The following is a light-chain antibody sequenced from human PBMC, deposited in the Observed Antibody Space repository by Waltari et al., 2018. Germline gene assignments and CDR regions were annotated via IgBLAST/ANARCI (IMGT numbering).Light chain of an antibody. Sequence: QSVLTQPPPASGAPGQSVTISYSGNTSNIGSSPVNWYQQLPGTAPKLFTSIHNERPAVGPDGFAGSTSGTSASLAISGLQSEDEADYYCAAWDDSLNAWVFGGGTKLTVL. J-gene: IGLJ3*02. CDR3: AAWDDSLNAWV. CDR2: IHN. V-gene: IGLV1-44*01. CDR1: TSNIGSSP.